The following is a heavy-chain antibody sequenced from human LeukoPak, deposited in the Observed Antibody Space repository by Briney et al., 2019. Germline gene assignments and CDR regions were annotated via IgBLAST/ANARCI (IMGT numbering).Heavy chain of an antibody. D-gene: IGHD3-22*01. J-gene: IGHJ4*02. CDR3: ARERPYYYDSSGYYY. CDR1: GYAFTSYG. CDR2: ISAYNGNT. Sequence: ASVKVSCKASGYAFTSYGISWVRQAPGQGPEWMGWISAYNGNTNYAQKLQGRVTMTTDTSTSTAYMELRSLRSDDTAVYYCARERPYYYDSSGYYYWGQGTLVTVSS. V-gene: IGHV1-18*01.